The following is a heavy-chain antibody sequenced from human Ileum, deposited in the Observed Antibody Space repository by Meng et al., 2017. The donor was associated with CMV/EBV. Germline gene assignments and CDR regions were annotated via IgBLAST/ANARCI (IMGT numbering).Heavy chain of an antibody. CDR3: ARGGDGGWHGFGESSSSFFDY. V-gene: IGHV4-39*07. CDR2: MFSSGST. CDR1: SPYY. J-gene: IGHJ4*02. Sequence: SPYYWAWVRQPPGKGLEWIGSMFSSGSTYYNPSLKSRITTSLETSQKHFSLELNSVTAADTAVYYCARGGDGGWHGFGESSSSFFDYWGQGTLVTVSS. D-gene: IGHD3-16*02.